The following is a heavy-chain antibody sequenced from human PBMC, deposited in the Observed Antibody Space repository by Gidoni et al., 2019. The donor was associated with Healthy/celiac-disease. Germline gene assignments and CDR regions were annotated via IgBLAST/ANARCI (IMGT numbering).Heavy chain of an antibody. CDR2: IIPIFGTA. J-gene: IGHJ4*02. V-gene: IGHV1-69*06. CDR3: ARGGGIGCSGGSCYARLDY. D-gene: IGHD2-15*01. Sequence: QVQLVQSRAEVKKPGSSVTVSCKASGGTCSSYAIRWVRQAPGQGLEWKGGIIPIFGTANYAQKFQGRVTITADKSTSTAYMELSSLRSEDTAVYYCARGGGIGCSGGSCYARLDYWGQGTLVTVSS. CDR1: GGTCSSYA.